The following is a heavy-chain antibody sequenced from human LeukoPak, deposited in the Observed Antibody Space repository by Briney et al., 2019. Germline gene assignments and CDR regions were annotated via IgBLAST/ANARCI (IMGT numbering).Heavy chain of an antibody. CDR3: ARRRGTGYDPGVDY. CDR2: ISSSSSTI. Sequence: GGSLRLSCAASGFTFSSYSMNWVRQAPGKGLEWVSYISSSSSTIYYADSVKGRFTISRDNAKNSLYLQTNSLRAEDTAVYYCARRRGTGYDPGVDYWGQGTLVTVSS. D-gene: IGHD5-12*01. V-gene: IGHV3-48*01. J-gene: IGHJ4*02. CDR1: GFTFSSYS.